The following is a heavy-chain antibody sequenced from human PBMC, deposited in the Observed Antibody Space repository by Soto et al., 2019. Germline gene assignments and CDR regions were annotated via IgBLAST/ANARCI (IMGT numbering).Heavy chain of an antibody. CDR3: ARHHGPTTSENWFDP. CDR2: ISTCSGDA. D-gene: IGHD5-12*01. Sequence: PSVKGSCKASGYTFFTYDISWVRQAPGQGLEWMGWISTCSGDAMDAQKFQGRVTITTDTSPTTAYLELRSLRSDDTAVYYCARHHGPTTSENWFDPWGQGTLVTVSS. V-gene: IGHV1-18*01. CDR1: GYTFFTYD. J-gene: IGHJ5*02.